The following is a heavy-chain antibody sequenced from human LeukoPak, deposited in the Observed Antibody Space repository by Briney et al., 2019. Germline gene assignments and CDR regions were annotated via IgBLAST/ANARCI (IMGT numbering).Heavy chain of an antibody. Sequence: SETLSLTCAVYGGSFSGYYWSWIRQPPGKGLEWIGEINHSGSTNYNPSLKSRVTISVDTSKNQFSLKLSSVTAADTAVYYCARAIGYCSGGGCFDDYWGQGTPFTVSS. D-gene: IGHD2-15*01. CDR1: GGSFSGYY. CDR2: INHSGST. J-gene: IGHJ4*02. V-gene: IGHV4-34*01. CDR3: ARAIGYCSGGGCFDDY.